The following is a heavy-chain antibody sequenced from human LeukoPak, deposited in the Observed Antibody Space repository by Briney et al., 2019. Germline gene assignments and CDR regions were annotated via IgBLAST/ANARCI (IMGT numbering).Heavy chain of an antibody. D-gene: IGHD3-22*01. V-gene: IGHV1-2*02. J-gene: IGHJ6*02. Sequence: ASVKVSCKTSGYTFTDYFVHWVRQAPGQGLEWMGWINPNSGGTEYAQKFLGLVTMTRDTSISTAYMELSRLRSDDTAVYFCAREYYYDSSGYSVDYYYYGMDVWGQGTTVTVSS. CDR2: INPNSGGT. CDR1: GYTFTDYF. CDR3: AREYYYDSSGYSVDYYYYGMDV.